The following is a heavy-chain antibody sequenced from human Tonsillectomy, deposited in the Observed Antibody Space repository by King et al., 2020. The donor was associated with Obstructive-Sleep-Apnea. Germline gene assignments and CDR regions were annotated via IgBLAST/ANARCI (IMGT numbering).Heavy chain of an antibody. J-gene: IGHJ4*02. V-gene: IGHV1-18*04. Sequence: QLVQSGPEVKKPGASVKVSCRASGYNFFSYGISWVRQAPGQGLEWMGWISGYNGHTNYGEKVQDRVTMTTDTSTSTAYMELRSLTSGDTGVYYCARIKGPYDSEGSGHGDYWGQGTLVTVSS. CDR1: GYNFFSYG. CDR2: ISGYNGHT. D-gene: IGHD2-15*01. CDR3: ARIKGPYDSEGSGHGDY.